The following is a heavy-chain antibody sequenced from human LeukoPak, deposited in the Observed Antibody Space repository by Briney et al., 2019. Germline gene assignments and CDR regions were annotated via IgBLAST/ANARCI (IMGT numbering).Heavy chain of an antibody. V-gene: IGHV4-4*07. CDR2: IYTSGST. CDR3: ARDLGYYDSSGYWSYYFDY. D-gene: IGHD3-22*01. Sequence: PSETLSLTCTVSGGSISSYYWSWIRQPAGKGLEWIGRIYTSGSTNYNPSLKSRVTMSVDTSKNQLSLKLSSVTAADTAVYYCARDLGYYDSSGYWSYYFDYWGQGTLVTVSS. CDR1: GGSISSYY. J-gene: IGHJ4*02.